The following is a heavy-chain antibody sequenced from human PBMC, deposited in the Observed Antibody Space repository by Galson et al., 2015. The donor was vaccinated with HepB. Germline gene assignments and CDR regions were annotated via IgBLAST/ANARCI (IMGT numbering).Heavy chain of an antibody. CDR3: ARGTTGTAGGPFFDY. Sequence: SVKVSCKASGGTFSSYAISWVRQAPGQGLEWMGRIIPILGIANYAQKFQGRVTITADKSTSTAYMELSSLRSEDTAVYYCARGTTGTAGGPFFDYWGQGTLVTVSS. D-gene: IGHD1-7*01. J-gene: IGHJ4*02. CDR1: GGTFSSYA. CDR2: IIPILGIA. V-gene: IGHV1-69*04.